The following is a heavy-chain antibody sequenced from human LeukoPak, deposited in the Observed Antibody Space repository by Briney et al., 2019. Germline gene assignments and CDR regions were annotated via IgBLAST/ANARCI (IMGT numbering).Heavy chain of an antibody. CDR3: AKGGATVIDY. CDR2: INSDGSST. D-gene: IGHD4-17*01. J-gene: IGHJ4*02. V-gene: IGHV3-74*01. Sequence: SGGSLRLSCAASGFTFSNYLMHWVRQAPGKGLVWVSRINSDGSSTTSADSVKGRFTISRDNAKNTLYLQMNSLRAEDTAVYYCAKGGATVIDYWGQGTLVTVSS. CDR1: GFTFSNYL.